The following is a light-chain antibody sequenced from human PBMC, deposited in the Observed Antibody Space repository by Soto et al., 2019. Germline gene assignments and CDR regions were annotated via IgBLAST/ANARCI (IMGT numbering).Light chain of an antibody. CDR3: CSYAGAHILL. J-gene: IGLJ3*02. CDR1: SSDVGTYKY. Sequence: QSGLTQPRSVSGSPGQSVTISCTGTSSDVGTYKYVSWYQHHPGQAPKLIIYEGSKRPSGVPDRFSGSKSGNTASLTISGLQAEDEADYHCCSYAGAHILLFGGGTKLTVL. CDR2: EGS. V-gene: IGLV2-11*01.